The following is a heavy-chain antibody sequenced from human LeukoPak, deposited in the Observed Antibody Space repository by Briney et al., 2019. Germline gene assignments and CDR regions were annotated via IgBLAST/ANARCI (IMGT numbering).Heavy chain of an antibody. Sequence: SETLSLTCTVSGGSISSSSYYWGWIRQPPGKGLEWIGSIYYSGSTYYNPSLKSRVTISVDTSKNQFSLKLSSVTAADTAVYYCALGWWELLGGWSWGQGTLVTVSS. CDR3: ALGWWELLGGWS. CDR1: GGSISSSSYY. J-gene: IGHJ5*02. V-gene: IGHV4-39*01. D-gene: IGHD1-26*01. CDR2: IYYSGST.